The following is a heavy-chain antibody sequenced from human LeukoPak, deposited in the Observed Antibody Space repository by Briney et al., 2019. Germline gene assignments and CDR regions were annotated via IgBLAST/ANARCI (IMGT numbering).Heavy chain of an antibody. Sequence: SETLSPTCTVSGGSISSSSYYWGWIRQPPGKGLEWIGSIYYSGSTYYNPSLKSRVTISVDTSKNQFSLKLSSVTAADTAVYYCARQNHSSSWLRYSYYYGMDVWGQGTTVTVSS. CDR2: IYYSGST. V-gene: IGHV4-39*01. D-gene: IGHD6-13*01. CDR1: GGSISSSSYY. J-gene: IGHJ6*02. CDR3: ARQNHSSSWLRYSYYYGMDV.